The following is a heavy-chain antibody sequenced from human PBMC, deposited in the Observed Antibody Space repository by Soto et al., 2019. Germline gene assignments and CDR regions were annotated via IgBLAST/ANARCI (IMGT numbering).Heavy chain of an antibody. CDR2: IWYDGSNK. Sequence: GGSLRLSCAASGCTFSIYSMNWVRQAPGKGLEWVAVIWYDGSNKYYADSVKGRFTISRDNSKNTLYLQMNSLRAEDTAVYYCASLWFGELSDYWGQGTLVTVSS. V-gene: IGHV3-33*08. CDR3: ASLWFGELSDY. CDR1: GCTFSIYS. D-gene: IGHD3-10*01. J-gene: IGHJ4*02.